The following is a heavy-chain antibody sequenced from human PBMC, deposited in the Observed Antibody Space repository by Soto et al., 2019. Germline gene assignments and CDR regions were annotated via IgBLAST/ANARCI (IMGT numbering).Heavy chain of an antibody. CDR2: IGGSGGST. V-gene: IGHV3-23*01. CDR1: GFTFSSYA. J-gene: IGHJ4*02. D-gene: IGHD3-22*01. CDR3: AKNNWVVMTGDYFDY. Sequence: EVQLLESGGGLVQPGGSLRLSCAASGFTFSSYAMSWVRQAPGKGLEWVSAIGGSGGSTYYADAVKGRFTISRDNSKNTLYLQMNSLRAEDTAVYYCAKNNWVVMTGDYFDYWGQGTLVTVSS.